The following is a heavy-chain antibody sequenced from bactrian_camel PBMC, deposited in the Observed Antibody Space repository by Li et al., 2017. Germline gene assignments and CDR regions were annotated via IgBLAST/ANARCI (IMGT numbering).Heavy chain of an antibody. J-gene: IGHJ4*01. CDR2: IYSGGYST. Sequence: DVQLVESGGGSVQAGGSLQLSCAAAGYTFSTYCMGWFRQAPGKERERIATIYSGGYSTYYADSVKGRFTISRDNAKNTYLQMNSLKPEDTAMYYCAAQGAGGGPWNRARTYSYWGQGTQVTVS. CDR1: GYTFSTYC. CDR3: AAQGAGGGPWNRARTYSY. V-gene: IGHV3S40*01. D-gene: IGHD8*01.